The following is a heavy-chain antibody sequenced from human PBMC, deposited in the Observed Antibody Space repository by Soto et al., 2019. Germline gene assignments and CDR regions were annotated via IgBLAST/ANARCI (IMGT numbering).Heavy chain of an antibody. CDR1: GYTFPSYG. D-gene: IGHD3-10*01. CDR2: ISLKKGIT. CDR3: TRVWVRGEVDY. Sequence: QVQLVQSGSEVKKPGTSVKVSCKTSGYTFPSYGISWVRHAPGQGLEWMGWISLKKGITNYAENFQGRVTMTTDTSTSTVQMELRSLRFDDTAVYYCTRVWVRGEVDYWGQGTLVTVSS. J-gene: IGHJ4*02. V-gene: IGHV1-18*01.